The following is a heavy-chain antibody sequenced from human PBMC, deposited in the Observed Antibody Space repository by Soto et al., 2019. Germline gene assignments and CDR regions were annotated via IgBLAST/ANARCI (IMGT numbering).Heavy chain of an antibody. J-gene: IGHJ6*02. V-gene: IGHV1-69*12. CDR3: ENDCISTSSPHRYYFYGLDV. CDR1: GGAFSSYA. CDR2: TIPIYGTT. D-gene: IGHD2-2*01. Sequence: QVQLVQSGAEVRKPGSSVKVSCKASGGAFSSYAISWVRQAPGQGLEWMGGTIPIYGTTNYVQKFQGKVTITADASTGTAYMELSSLTSEDTAVYYCENDCISTSSPHRYYFYGLDVWGQGTTVTVSS.